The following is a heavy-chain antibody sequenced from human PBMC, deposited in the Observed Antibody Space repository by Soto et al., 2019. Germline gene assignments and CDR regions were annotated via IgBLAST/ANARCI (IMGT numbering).Heavy chain of an antibody. CDR3: THGSGFS. V-gene: IGHV2-5*02. D-gene: IGHD3-3*01. CDR2: IYWDDDK. J-gene: IGHJ5*02. Sequence: QITLKESGRTLGKPTQTLTLTCSFSGFSLTTRGVGVGWIRQPPGKALEWLALIYWDDDKRYSPSLKSRLTITKDTSKNQVVLTMSKVDPVDTGTYYCTHGSGFSWGQGTLVTVSS. CDR1: GFSLTTRGVG.